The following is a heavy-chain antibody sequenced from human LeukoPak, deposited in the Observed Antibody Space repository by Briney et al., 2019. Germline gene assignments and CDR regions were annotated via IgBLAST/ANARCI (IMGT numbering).Heavy chain of an antibody. CDR2: ISSSGSTI. CDR1: EFTFSSYE. CDR3: ASYYDILTGPFYYYYGMDV. Sequence: PGGSLRHSCAASEFTFSSYEMNWVRQAPGKGLEWVSYISSSGSTIYYADSVKGRFTISRDNAKNSLYLQMNSLRAEDTAVYYCASYYDILTGPFYYYYGMDVWGQGTTVTVSS. D-gene: IGHD3-9*01. J-gene: IGHJ6*02. V-gene: IGHV3-48*03.